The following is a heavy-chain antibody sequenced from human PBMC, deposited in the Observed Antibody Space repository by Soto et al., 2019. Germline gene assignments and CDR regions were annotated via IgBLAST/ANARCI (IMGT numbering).Heavy chain of an antibody. CDR2: MYNTGST. V-gene: IGHV4-59*01. Sequence: SETLSLTCTVSGGSISGYYWSWIRQPPGKGLEWIGYMYNTGSTVYNPSFKSRVTISVDTSKSQFSLRLNSVTAADTAVYYCARDLWGYCGTDCYPLDVWGQGTTVTSP. J-gene: IGHJ6*02. CDR1: GGSISGYY. D-gene: IGHD2-21*02. CDR3: ARDLWGYCGTDCYPLDV.